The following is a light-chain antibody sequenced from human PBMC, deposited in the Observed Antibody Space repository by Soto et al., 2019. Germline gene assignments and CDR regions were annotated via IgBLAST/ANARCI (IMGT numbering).Light chain of an antibody. V-gene: IGLV2-14*03. J-gene: IGLJ3*02. CDR1: SSDVGGRDF. CDR2: NVN. CDR3: SSYTITATVV. Sequence: QSALTQVASVSGSPGQSITISCTGTSSDVGGRDFVSWYQQHPGKAPKLIIYNVNYRPSGVSDRFSGSKSGNTASLTISGLQADAEADYYCSSYTITATVVFGGGTKLTVL.